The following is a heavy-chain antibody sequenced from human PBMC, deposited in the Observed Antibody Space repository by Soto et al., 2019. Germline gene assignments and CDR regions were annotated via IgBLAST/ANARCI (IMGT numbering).Heavy chain of an antibody. CDR1: GGSISSGGYS. CDR2: IYHSGST. V-gene: IGHV4-30-2*01. Sequence: QLQLQESGSGRVKPSQTLSLTCAVSGGSISSGGYSWSWIRQPPGKGLEWIGYIYHSGSTYYNPSLKSRVTISVDRSKNQFSLKLSSVTAADTAVYYCARDNWNYESDYWGQGTLVTVSS. D-gene: IGHD1-7*01. CDR3: ARDNWNYESDY. J-gene: IGHJ4*02.